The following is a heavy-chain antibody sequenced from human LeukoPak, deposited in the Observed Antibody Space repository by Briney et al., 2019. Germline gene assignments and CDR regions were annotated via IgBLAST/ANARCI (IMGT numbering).Heavy chain of an antibody. CDR2: ISSSGSTI. CDR1: GFTFSGSW. CDR3: ARDIGRYGGYAYLFDY. V-gene: IGHV3-11*04. D-gene: IGHD5-12*01. J-gene: IGHJ4*02. Sequence: PGGSLRLSCTASGFTFSGSWMHWVRQAPGKGLEWVSYISSSGSTIYYADSVKGRFTISRDNAKNSLYLQMNSLRAEDTAVYYCARDIGRYGGYAYLFDYWGQGTLVTVSS.